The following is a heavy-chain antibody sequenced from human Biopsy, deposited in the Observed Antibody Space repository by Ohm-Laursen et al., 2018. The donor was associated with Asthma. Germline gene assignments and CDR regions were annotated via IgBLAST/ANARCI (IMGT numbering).Heavy chain of an antibody. CDR1: GVALSGYT. D-gene: IGHD2/OR15-2a*01. CDR2: IVFASGAT. Sequence: SVKVSCNVSGVALSGYTFEWVRQARGLGLEWIAWIVFASGATNYAQNFQDRLTVTRDMSAGSVSMELRGLSSTDTVVYYCAAGRTSLQGESLIWGQGTLVSVSS. J-gene: IGHJ4*01. V-gene: IGHV1-58*01. CDR3: AAGRTSLQGESLI.